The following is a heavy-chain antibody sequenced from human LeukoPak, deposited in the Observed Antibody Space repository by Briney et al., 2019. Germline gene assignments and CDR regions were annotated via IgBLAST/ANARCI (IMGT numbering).Heavy chain of an antibody. Sequence: PGGSLRLSCAASGFTFSSYSMNWVRQAPGKGLEWVSSISSSSYIYYADSVKGRFTISRDNAKNSLYLQMNSLRAEDTAVYYCARGKNLGYCSSTSCPTGFDYWGQGTLVTVSS. CDR3: ARGKNLGYCSSTSCPTGFDY. V-gene: IGHV3-21*01. D-gene: IGHD2-2*01. CDR1: GFTFSSYS. CDR2: ISSSSYI. J-gene: IGHJ4*02.